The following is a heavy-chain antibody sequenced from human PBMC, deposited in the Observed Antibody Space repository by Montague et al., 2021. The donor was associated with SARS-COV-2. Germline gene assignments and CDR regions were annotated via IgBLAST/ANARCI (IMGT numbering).Heavy chain of an antibody. CDR1: GFTFSSYE. D-gene: IGHD3-3*01. V-gene: IGHV3-48*03. CDR3: ARVAYDFWSGLSWGAFDI. J-gene: IGHJ3*02. CDR2: ISSSGSTI. Sequence: SLRLSLSASGFTFSSYEMNWVRQAPGKGLEWVSYISSSGSTIYYADSVKGRFTISRDDAKNSLYLQMNSLRAEDTAVYYCARVAYDFWSGLSWGAFDIWGQGTMVTVSS.